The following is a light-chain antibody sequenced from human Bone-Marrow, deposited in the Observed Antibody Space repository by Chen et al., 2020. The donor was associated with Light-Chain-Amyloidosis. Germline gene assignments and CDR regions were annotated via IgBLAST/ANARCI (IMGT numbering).Light chain of an antibody. CDR3: ATWDDPLSGPV. Sequence: QPVLTQPPSTSGTPGQRVTISCSGSSSNIGSKTVSWYQQLPGAAPKLLIYSNNQRPSGVPDRFSGSKSGTSASLAISGLQAGDEADYYCATWDDPLSGPVFGGGTKVTVL. CDR1: SSNIGSKT. J-gene: IGLJ2*01. CDR2: SNN. V-gene: IGLV1-44*01.